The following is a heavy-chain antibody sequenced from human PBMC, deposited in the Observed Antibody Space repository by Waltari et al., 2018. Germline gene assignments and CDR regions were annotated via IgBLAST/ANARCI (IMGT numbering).Heavy chain of an antibody. CDR1: GYSFTAHY. CDR2: INPNSGAT. V-gene: IGHV1-2*06. CDR3: ARVLSTVQLGIFAY. Sequence: QVQMVQSGAEVKKPGASVTVSCKASGYSFTAHYLHWVRPAPGQGLEWMGRINPNSGATTYAQMFQGRVTMTRDTSISTAYMEVTGLRSDDTAVYYCARVLSTVQLGIFAYWGQGTVVTVSS. J-gene: IGHJ4*02. D-gene: IGHD7-27*01.